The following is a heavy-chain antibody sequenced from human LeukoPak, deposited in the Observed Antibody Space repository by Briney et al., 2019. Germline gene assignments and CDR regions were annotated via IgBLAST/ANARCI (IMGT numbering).Heavy chain of an antibody. J-gene: IGHJ6*02. CDR1: GGSFSGYY. Sequence: PSETLSLTCAVYGGSFSGYYWSWIRQPPGKGLEWIGEINHSGSTNYNPSLKSRVTISVDTSKNQFSLKLSSVTAADTAVYYCARIDYGADYGMDVRGQGTTVTVSS. V-gene: IGHV4-34*01. D-gene: IGHD4-17*01. CDR2: INHSGST. CDR3: ARIDYGADYGMDV.